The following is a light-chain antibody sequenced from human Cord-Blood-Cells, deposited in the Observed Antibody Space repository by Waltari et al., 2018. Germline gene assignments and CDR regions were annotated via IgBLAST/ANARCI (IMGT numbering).Light chain of an antibody. J-gene: IGLJ1*01. CDR1: SSDVGSYNL. CDR3: CSYAGSSTFV. V-gene: IGLV2-23*03. Sequence: QSALTQPASVSGSPGQSITISCTGTSSDVGSYNLVSWYQQHPGKATKLMIYEGSKRPSGVSNRFSGSKSCNTSSLTISVLQAEDEADYYGCSYAGSSTFVFGTGTKVTVL. CDR2: EGS.